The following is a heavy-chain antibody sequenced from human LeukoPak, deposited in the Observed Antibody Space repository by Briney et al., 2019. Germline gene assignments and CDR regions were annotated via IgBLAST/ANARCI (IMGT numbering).Heavy chain of an antibody. CDR3: ARGLLPSGAWFDP. V-gene: IGHV4-34*01. D-gene: IGHD2/OR15-2a*01. Sequence: SETLSLTCAVYGGSFSGYYWSWIRQPPGKGLEWIGGINHSGSTNYNPSLKSRVTISVDTSKNQFSLKLSSVTAADTAVYYCARGLLPSGAWFDPWGQGTLVTVSS. CDR2: INHSGST. J-gene: IGHJ5*02. CDR1: GGSFSGYY.